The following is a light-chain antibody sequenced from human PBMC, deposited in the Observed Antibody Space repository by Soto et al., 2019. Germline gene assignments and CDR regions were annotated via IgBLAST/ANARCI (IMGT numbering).Light chain of an antibody. CDR1: QDINRY. J-gene: IGKJ4*01. V-gene: IGKV1-33*01. Sequence: DIQLTQSPSSLSASVGDRVTITCQANQDINRYVNLYQQQLGKAPKLLMFDAATLESGVPSRFSGSGSGTEFTLTISSLQPEDFATYFCQQYDSLPPTFGGGTKVDIQ. CDR2: DAA. CDR3: QQYDSLPPT.